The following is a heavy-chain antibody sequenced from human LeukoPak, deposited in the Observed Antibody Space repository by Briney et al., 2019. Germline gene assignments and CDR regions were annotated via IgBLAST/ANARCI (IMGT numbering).Heavy chain of an antibody. D-gene: IGHD3-22*01. V-gene: IGHV4-59*02. CDR2: IYYGGST. Sequence: SETLSLTCTVSGGSVSSYYWSWLRQPPGKGVEWIGYIYYGGSTNYNPSLKSRVTISLDTSKNQFSLKLSSVTAADTAVYYCARAPGGGYYSYYFDYWGQGTLVTVSS. CDR3: ARAPGGGYYSYYFDY. J-gene: IGHJ4*02. CDR1: GGSVSSYY.